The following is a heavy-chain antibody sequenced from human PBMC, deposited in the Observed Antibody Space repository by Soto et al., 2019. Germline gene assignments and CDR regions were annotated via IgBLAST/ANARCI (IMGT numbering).Heavy chain of an antibody. Sequence: SETLSLTCTVSGGSISSYYWSWIRQPPGKGLEWIGYIYYSGSTNYNPSLKSRVTISVDTSKNQFSLKLSSVTAADTAVYYGARGLGSESWYYYGMDVGGQGTRVTVSS. CDR1: GGSISSYY. CDR3: ARGLGSESWYYYGMDV. J-gene: IGHJ6*02. D-gene: IGHD6-13*01. CDR2: IYYSGST. V-gene: IGHV4-59*01.